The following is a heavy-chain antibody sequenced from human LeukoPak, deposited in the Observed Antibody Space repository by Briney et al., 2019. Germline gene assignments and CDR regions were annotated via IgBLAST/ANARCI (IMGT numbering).Heavy chain of an antibody. CDR1: GYSFTSYW. Sequence: GESLKISWKGSGYSFTSYWIGWVRQMPGKGLEGMGMIYPSDSDARYSPSFPGQVPISADKSISTAYLQWSSMKASATATSYCERQGWGWLHQGDFDIWGQRTMVTLSS. D-gene: IGHD5-24*01. J-gene: IGHJ3*02. CDR2: IYPSDSDA. V-gene: IGHV5-51*01. CDR3: ERQGWGWLHQGDFDI.